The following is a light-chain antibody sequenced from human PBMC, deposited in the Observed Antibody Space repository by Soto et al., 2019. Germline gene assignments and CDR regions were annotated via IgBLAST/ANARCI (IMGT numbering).Light chain of an antibody. CDR2: WAS. CDR1: QSVLYSPNNKNY. CDR3: QQYYTTPYT. V-gene: IGKV4-1*01. Sequence: DIVMTQSPDSLAVPLGERATINCRSSQSVLYSPNNKNYLAWYQHKPGQPPKLLIYWASTQESGVPDRFSGSGSATDFTLTISSLQAEDVAVYYCQQYYTTPYTFGQGTKLEIK. J-gene: IGKJ2*01.